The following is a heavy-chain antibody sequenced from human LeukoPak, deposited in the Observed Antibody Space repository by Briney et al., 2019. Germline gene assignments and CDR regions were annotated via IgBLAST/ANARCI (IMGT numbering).Heavy chain of an antibody. V-gene: IGHV3-23*01. CDR1: GFTFSNYG. CDR2: ISGTGTGT. Sequence: GGTLRLSCAASGFTFSNYGITWVRQAPGRGLEWVSVISGTGTGTYYADSVKGRFTISRDNSKNTLYLQMNSLRAEDTAVYYCAELGITMIGGVWGQGTPVTVSS. CDR3: AELGITMIGGV. J-gene: IGHJ4*02. D-gene: IGHD3-10*02.